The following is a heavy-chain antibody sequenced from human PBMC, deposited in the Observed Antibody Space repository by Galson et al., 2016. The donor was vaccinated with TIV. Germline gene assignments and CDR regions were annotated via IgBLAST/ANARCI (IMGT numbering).Heavy chain of an antibody. J-gene: IGHJ3*01. Sequence: SVKVSCKASEDTFSNHAISWARQAPGQGFEWMGRIVPIFRTPTYAQKFQGRATLTADESTSTAYMELSNLRSEDTAVYYCAREMYFYDSSRKGDAFDVWGQGTSVTVSS. CDR1: EDTFSNHA. V-gene: IGHV1-69*13. CDR2: IVPIFRTP. D-gene: IGHD3-22*01. CDR3: AREMYFYDSSRKGDAFDV.